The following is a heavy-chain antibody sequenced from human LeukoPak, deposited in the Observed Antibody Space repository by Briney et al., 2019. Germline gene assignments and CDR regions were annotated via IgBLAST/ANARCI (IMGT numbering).Heavy chain of an antibody. CDR3: ARVSGSHEYYFDY. J-gene: IGHJ4*02. CDR2: IWYDGSNK. CDR1: GFTFSSYG. V-gene: IGHV3-33*01. Sequence: PGGSLRLSCAASGFTFSSYGMHWVRQAPGKGLEWVAVIWYDGSNKYYADSVKGRFTISRDNSKNTLYLQMNSLRAEDTAVYYCARVSGSHEYYFDYWGQGTLVTVSS. D-gene: IGHD1-26*01.